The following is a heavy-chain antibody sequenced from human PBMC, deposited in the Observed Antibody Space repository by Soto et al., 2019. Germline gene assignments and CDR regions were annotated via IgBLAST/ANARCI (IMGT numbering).Heavy chain of an antibody. J-gene: IGHJ2*01. CDR3: ARGPRYYDSSGWLRYFDL. CDR2: IWYDGSNK. CDR1: GFTFSSYG. V-gene: IGHV3-33*01. Sequence: GESLKISCAASGFTFSSYGMHWVRQAPGKGLEWEEVIWYDGSNKYYADSVKGRFTISRYNSKNTLDLQMNSLRAEDTALYYCARGPRYYDSSGWLRYFDLWGRGTLVTVSS. D-gene: IGHD3-22*01.